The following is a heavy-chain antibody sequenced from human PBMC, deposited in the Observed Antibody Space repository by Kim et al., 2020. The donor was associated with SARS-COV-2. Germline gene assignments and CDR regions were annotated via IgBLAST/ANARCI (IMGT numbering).Heavy chain of an antibody. CDR3: ARERAVAGTPSGYGMDV. CDR2: INHSGST. J-gene: IGHJ6*02. V-gene: IGHV4-34*01. CDR1: GGSFSGYY. Sequence: SETLSLTCAVYGGSFSGYYWSWIRQPPGKGLEWIGEINHSGSTNYNPSLKSRVTISVDTSKNQFSLKLSSVTAADTAVYYCARERAVAGTPSGYGMDVWGQGTTVTVSS. D-gene: IGHD6-19*01.